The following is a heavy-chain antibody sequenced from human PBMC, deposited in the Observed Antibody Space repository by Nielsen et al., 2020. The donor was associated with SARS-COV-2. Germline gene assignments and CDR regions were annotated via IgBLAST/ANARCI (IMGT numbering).Heavy chain of an antibody. CDR2: ISSDGTKT. V-gene: IGHV3-74*01. J-gene: IGHJ6*02. CDR3: VKWVQLDLGYYYHGMDV. CDR1: GFTLSRYW. Sequence: GESLKISCAASGFTLSRYWMNWVRQDPGKGLAWVSRISSDGTKTTYADSVKGRFTVSRDSAKNTLYLQMNSLRVEDTAVYYCVKWVQLDLGYYYHGMDVWGQGTTVTVSS. D-gene: IGHD6-6*01.